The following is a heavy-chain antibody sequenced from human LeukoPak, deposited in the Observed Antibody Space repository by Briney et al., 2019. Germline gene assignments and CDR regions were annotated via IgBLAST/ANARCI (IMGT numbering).Heavy chain of an antibody. V-gene: IGHV1-8*02. CDR2: MNPNSGNT. Sequence: ASVKVSCKASGYTFTSYGISWVRQAPGQGLEWMGWMNPNSGNTGYAQKVQGRVTMTRNTSIGTAYMELSSLRSEDTAVYYCVRAAAGTLDYWGQGTLVTISS. CDR3: VRAAAGTLDY. D-gene: IGHD6-13*01. J-gene: IGHJ4*02. CDR1: GYTFTSYG.